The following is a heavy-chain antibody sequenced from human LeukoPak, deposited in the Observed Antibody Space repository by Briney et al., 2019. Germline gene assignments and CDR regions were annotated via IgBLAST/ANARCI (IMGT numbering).Heavy chain of an antibody. CDR2: INPSGGST. D-gene: IGHD2-2*01. CDR3: ARDLRERYCSSTSCYAGNYYYGMDV. Sequence: ASVKVSCKASGYTFTSYYMHWVRQAPGQGLEWMGIINPSGGSTSYAQKFQGRVTITRDTSASTAYMELSSLRSEDTAVYYCARDLRERYCSSTSCYAGNYYYGMDVWGQGTTVTVSS. J-gene: IGHJ6*02. V-gene: IGHV1-46*01. CDR1: GYTFTSYY.